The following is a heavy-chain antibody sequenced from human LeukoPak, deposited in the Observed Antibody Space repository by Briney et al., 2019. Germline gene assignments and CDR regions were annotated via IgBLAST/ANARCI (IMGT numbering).Heavy chain of an antibody. V-gene: IGHV4-61*02. D-gene: IGHD6-13*01. CDR1: GGSISSGSYY. Sequence: SQTLSLTCTVSGGSISSGSYYWSWIRQPAGKGLEWIVRIYTSGSTNYNPSLKSRVTISVDTSKNQFSLKLSSVTAADTAVYYCARGTGYSSSWPIDYWGQGTLVTVSS. CDR3: ARGTGYSSSWPIDY. CDR2: IYTSGST. J-gene: IGHJ4*02.